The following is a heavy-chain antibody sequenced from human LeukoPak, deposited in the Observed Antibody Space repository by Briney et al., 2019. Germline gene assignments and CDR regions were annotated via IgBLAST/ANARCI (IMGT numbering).Heavy chain of an antibody. CDR3: ARVQGSYDY. Sequence: GGSLRLSCAASGFTFSSYVMSCVRQAPGKGLEWVANIKRDGSEKYYVDSVKGRFTISRDNAKNSLYLQMNSLRAEDTAVYYCARVQGSYDYWGQGTLVTVSS. V-gene: IGHV3-7*05. D-gene: IGHD1-26*01. CDR1: GFTFSSYV. CDR2: IKRDGSEK. J-gene: IGHJ4*02.